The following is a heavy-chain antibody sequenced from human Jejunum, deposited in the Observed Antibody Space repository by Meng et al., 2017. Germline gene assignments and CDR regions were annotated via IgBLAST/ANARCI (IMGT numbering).Heavy chain of an antibody. D-gene: IGHD3-10*02. CDR3: ARDWGDVRGGFDF. CDR2: TYYRSKYYN. J-gene: IGHJ4*02. CDR1: GDSVSSNSAA. V-gene: IGHV6-1*01. Sequence: QGQLQQPGPGLVKPPPPPSLTRAISGDSVSSNSAAWNWIRQSPSRGLEWLGRTYYRSKYYNDYALSVKSRITINPDTSKNQFSLQLNSVTPEDTAIYYCARDWGDVRGGFDFWGQGTLVTVSS.